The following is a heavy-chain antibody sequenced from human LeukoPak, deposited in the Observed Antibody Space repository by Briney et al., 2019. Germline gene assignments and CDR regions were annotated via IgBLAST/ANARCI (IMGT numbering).Heavy chain of an antibody. V-gene: IGHV3-21*01. CDR1: GFSFRSYA. CDR3: VTTWGAHYWYFDL. J-gene: IGHJ2*01. CDR2: ITSSNNCI. D-gene: IGHD1-26*01. Sequence: PGGSLRLSCAASGFSFRSYAMGWVRQAPGKGLEWVSSITSSNNCIYYADSMKGRFTISRDNAKNSLYLQMNSLRAEDTAVYYCVTTWGAHYWYFDLWGRGALVTVSS.